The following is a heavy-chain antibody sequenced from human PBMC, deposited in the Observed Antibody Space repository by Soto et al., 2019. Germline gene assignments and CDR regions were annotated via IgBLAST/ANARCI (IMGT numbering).Heavy chain of an antibody. V-gene: IGHV3-23*01. J-gene: IGHJ1*01. CDR3: ATDTAAPAH. CDR1: GFTFSNFD. D-gene: IGHD6-13*01. Sequence: VQLLESGGGLVQPGGSLRLSCAASGFTFSNFDMSWVRQAPGKGLEWVSGIGTSGGTTYYADSVKGRFTSSRDNSKNTLYQQMTSLGAEDTAVYYCATDTAAPAHWGQGTLVTVSS. CDR2: IGTSGGTT.